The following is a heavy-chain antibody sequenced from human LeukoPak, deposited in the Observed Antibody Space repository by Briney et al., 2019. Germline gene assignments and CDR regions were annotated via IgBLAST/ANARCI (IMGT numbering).Heavy chain of an antibody. V-gene: IGHV3-30*18. Sequence: AGGSLRLSCAASGFSFTTYGMHWVRQAPLKGLEWLAAISYDGRNQNYADSVKGRFTIFRDNSQNTLYLQMNSLRAEDTAVYYCAKIDSLGGYYWGQGTLVTVSS. J-gene: IGHJ4*02. D-gene: IGHD3-16*01. CDR2: ISYDGRNQ. CDR3: AKIDSLGGYY. CDR1: GFSFTTYG.